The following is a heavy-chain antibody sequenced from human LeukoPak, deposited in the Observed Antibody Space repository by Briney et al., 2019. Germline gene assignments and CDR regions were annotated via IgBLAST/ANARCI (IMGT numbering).Heavy chain of an antibody. CDR2: ISSISSYI. J-gene: IGHJ4*02. CDR3: ASAPAGIVGVVSFDY. V-gene: IGHV3-21*01. Sequence: AGSLRLSCAASAFTFSTYSMNWDLQAPGNWLEWVSSISSISSYIYYADSVKGRLTISRDNAKNSLYLQMNSLRAEDTAVYYCASAPAGIVGVVSFDYWGQASLVTVSS. D-gene: IGHD3-3*02. CDR1: AFTFSTYS.